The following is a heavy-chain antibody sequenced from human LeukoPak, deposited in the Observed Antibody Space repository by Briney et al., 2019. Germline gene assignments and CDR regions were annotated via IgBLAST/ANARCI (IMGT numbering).Heavy chain of an antibody. V-gene: IGHV3-11*04. CDR2: ISSSGSTI. J-gene: IGHJ3*02. CDR1: GFTFSDYY. CDR3: AREEKYQLLWRGADAFDI. Sequence: GGSLRLSCAASGFTFSDYYMSWIRQAPGKGLEWVSYISSSGSTIYYADSVKGRFTISRDNAKNSLYLQMNSLRAEDTAVYYCAREEKYQLLWRGADAFDIWGQGTMVTVSS. D-gene: IGHD2-2*01.